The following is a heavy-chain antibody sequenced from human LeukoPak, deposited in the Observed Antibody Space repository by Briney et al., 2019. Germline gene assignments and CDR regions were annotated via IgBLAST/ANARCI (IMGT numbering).Heavy chain of an antibody. V-gene: IGHV1-2*02. CDR1: GYTFTGYY. CDR3: ARDANDSDAFDI. Sequence: GASVKVSCKASGYTFTGYYMHWVRQAPGQGLEWMGWINPNSGGTNYAQKFQGRVTVTRDTSISTAYMELSRLRSDDTAVYYCARDANDSDAFDIWGQGTMVTVSS. J-gene: IGHJ3*02. CDR2: INPNSGGT. D-gene: IGHD2-21*02.